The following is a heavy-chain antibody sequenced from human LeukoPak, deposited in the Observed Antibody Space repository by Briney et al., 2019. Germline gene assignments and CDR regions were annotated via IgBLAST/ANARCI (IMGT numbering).Heavy chain of an antibody. J-gene: IGHJ3*02. CDR2: IYPGDSDT. CDR3: ARQATYYYDSSGYQVAFDI. Sequence: GESLKISCKGSGYSFTSYWIAWVRPMSGKGLEWMGIIYPGDSDTRYSPSFQGQVTLSAHKSISTAYLQWSSLKASDTAMYYCARQATYYYDSSGYQVAFDIWGQGTMVTVSS. D-gene: IGHD3-22*01. V-gene: IGHV5-51*01. CDR1: GYSFTSYW.